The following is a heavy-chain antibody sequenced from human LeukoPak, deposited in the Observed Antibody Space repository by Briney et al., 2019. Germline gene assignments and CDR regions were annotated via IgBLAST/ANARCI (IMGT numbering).Heavy chain of an antibody. D-gene: IGHD2-2*01. Sequence: PGGSLRLSCAASGFTFSSYSMNWVRQAPGKGLEWVSSISSSSSYIYYADSVKGRFTISRDNAKNSLYLQMNSLRAEVTAVYYCARDKADCSSTSCYGENYYYYYYMDVWGKGTTVTVSS. CDR3: ARDKADCSSTSCYGENYYYYYYMDV. CDR2: ISSSSSYI. J-gene: IGHJ6*03. CDR1: GFTFSSYS. V-gene: IGHV3-21*01.